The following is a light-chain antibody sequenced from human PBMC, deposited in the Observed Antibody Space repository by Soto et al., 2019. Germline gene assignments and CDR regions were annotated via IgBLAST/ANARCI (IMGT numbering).Light chain of an antibody. CDR2: EVS. J-gene: IGLJ1*01. CDR1: SSDVGAYNY. CDR3: SSYISSSTLV. Sequence: ALSQPASVCGPPGQSITISCTGTSSDVGAYNYVSWYQQHPGKAPKLMIYEVSNRPSGVSNRFSGYKYGNTASLTISGLQAEDEADYYCSSYISSSTLVFGTGTKVTVL. V-gene: IGLV2-14*01.